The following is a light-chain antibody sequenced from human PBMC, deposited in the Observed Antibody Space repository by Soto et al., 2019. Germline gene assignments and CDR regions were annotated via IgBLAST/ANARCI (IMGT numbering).Light chain of an antibody. CDR2: DAS. J-gene: IGKJ1*01. Sequence: EIVLTQSPAPLSLSPGERATLSCRASQSVSSYLAWYQQKPGQAPRLLIYDASNRATGIPARFSGSGSGTDFTLTISSLEPEDVAVYYCQQRSNWPTFGQGTKVEIK. V-gene: IGKV3-11*01. CDR1: QSVSSY. CDR3: QQRSNWPT.